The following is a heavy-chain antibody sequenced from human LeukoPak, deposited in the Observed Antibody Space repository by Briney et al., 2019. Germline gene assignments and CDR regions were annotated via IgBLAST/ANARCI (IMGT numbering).Heavy chain of an antibody. CDR3: TRLGWGGFDY. CDR1: GFTFTNHW. V-gene: IGHV3-74*01. Sequence: GGSLRLSCAASGFTFTNHWMHWVRQAPGKGPVWVARVNSDGSTTDYADSVKGRFTISRDNAKNTLYLQMNSLRAEDTAVYYCTRLGWGGFDYWGQGTLVTVSS. CDR2: VNSDGSTT. J-gene: IGHJ4*02. D-gene: IGHD3-16*01.